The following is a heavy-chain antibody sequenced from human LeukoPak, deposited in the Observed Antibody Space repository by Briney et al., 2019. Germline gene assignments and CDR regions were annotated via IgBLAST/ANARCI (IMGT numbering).Heavy chain of an antibody. Sequence: GASVKVSCKASGYTFTSYAMNWVRQATGQGLEWMGWMNPNSGNTGYAQKFQGRVTMTRNTSISTAYMELSSLRSEDTAVYYCARTSAPLRYFDWLLFQAGNWFDPWGQGTLVTVSS. V-gene: IGHV1-8*02. CDR2: MNPNSGNT. CDR1: GYTFTSYA. D-gene: IGHD3-9*01. CDR3: ARTSAPLRYFDWLLFQAGNWFDP. J-gene: IGHJ5*02.